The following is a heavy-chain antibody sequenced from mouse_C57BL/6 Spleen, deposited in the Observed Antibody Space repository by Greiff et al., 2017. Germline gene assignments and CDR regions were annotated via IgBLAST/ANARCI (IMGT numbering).Heavy chain of an antibody. CDR1: YTFTNYYM. CDR3: RCPL. D-gene: IGHD3-3*01. Sequence: VQLQQSGPELAKPGASVKMSCKASGYTFTNYYMNWVKQKTGKGLEWIGEIYPGSGNTYYNEKFKGKATLTADKSSSTAYMQLSSLKSEDSAVXFCARCPLWGQGTSVTVSS. V-gene: IGHV1-83*01. CDR2: YPGSGNTY. J-gene: IGHJ4*01.